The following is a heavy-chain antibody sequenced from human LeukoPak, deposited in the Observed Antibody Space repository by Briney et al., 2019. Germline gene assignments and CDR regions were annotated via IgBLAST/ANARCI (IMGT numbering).Heavy chain of an antibody. CDR1: GYSFTTYW. Sequence: GESLKISCKGSGYSFTTYWIGWVRQIPGKGLEWMGIIYPGDSDTRYGPSFQGQVTISADKSISTAHLQWSSLKASDTAMYYCARSSSWPGTNWFDPWGQGTLVTVSS. CDR3: ARSSSWPGTNWFDP. V-gene: IGHV5-51*01. J-gene: IGHJ5*02. CDR2: IYPGDSDT. D-gene: IGHD6-13*01.